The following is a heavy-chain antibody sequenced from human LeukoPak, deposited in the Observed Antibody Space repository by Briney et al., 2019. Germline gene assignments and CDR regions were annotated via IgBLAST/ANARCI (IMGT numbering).Heavy chain of an antibody. Sequence: PGRSLRLSCAASGFTFSSYAMSWVRQAPGKGLEWVSAISGSGGSTYYADSVKGRFTISRDNSKNTLYLQMNSLRAEDTAVYYCAKDPNFYYCMDVWGKGTTVTISS. J-gene: IGHJ6*03. CDR1: GFTFSSYA. V-gene: IGHV3-23*01. CDR2: ISGSGGST. CDR3: AKDPNFYYCMDV.